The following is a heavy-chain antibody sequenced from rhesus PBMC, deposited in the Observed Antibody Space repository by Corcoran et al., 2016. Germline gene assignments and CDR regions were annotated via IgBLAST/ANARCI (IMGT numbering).Heavy chain of an antibody. CDR2: FSGSGGST. CDR1: GGSISSNY. D-gene: IGHD3-9*01. CDR3: ARDQEDDYGYYYTTLCDY. V-gene: IGHV4-173*01. J-gene: IGHJ4*01. Sequence: QLQLQESGPGLVKPSETLSLTCAVSGGSISSNYWSWIRQPPGKGLEWIGRFSGSGGSTDYNPSLKSRVTISTYTAKNQFSLKLSSVTAADTAVYYCARDQEDDYGYYYTTLCDYWGQGVLVTVSS.